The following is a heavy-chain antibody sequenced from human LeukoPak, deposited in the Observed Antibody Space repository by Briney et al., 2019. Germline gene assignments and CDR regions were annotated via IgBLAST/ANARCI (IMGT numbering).Heavy chain of an antibody. CDR2: ITWNSGNI. CDR1: GLTFDNYV. J-gene: IGHJ6*02. Sequence: GGSLRLSCAASGLTFDNYVMHWVRQAPGKGLEWVSGITWNSGNIGHADSVKGRFTISRDNAKNSLYLQMNSLRADDTALYYCAKSYLRFHYNGMDVWGQGTTVTVSS. CDR3: AKSYLRFHYNGMDV. D-gene: IGHD3-10*01. V-gene: IGHV3-9*01.